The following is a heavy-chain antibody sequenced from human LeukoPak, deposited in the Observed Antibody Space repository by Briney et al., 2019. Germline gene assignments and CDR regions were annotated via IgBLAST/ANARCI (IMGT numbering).Heavy chain of an antibody. CDR1: GFTLNIYS. V-gene: IGHV3-30*04. J-gene: IGHJ4*02. CDR3: ARGTGVQQLVYFDY. CDR2: ISYDGSQK. Sequence: GGSLRLSCAASGFTLNIYSMHWVRQAPGKGLEWMSIISYDGSQKYYADSVKGRFTISRDNSKNTLYLQMNSLRAEDTAVYYCARGTGVQQLVYFDYWGQGTLVTVSS. D-gene: IGHD6-13*01.